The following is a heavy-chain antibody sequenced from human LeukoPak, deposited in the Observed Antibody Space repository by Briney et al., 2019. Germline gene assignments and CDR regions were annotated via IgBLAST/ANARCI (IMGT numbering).Heavy chain of an antibody. J-gene: IGHJ4*02. CDR1: GFTFSSYG. Sequence: GRSLRLFCAASGFTFSSYGMHWVRQAPGKGLEWVAVISYDGSNKYYADSVKGRFTISRDNSKNTLYLQMNSLRAEDTAVYYCAKDTGRIAAAGTNFDYWGQGTLVTVSS. V-gene: IGHV3-30*18. CDR3: AKDTGRIAAAGTNFDY. CDR2: ISYDGSNK. D-gene: IGHD6-13*01.